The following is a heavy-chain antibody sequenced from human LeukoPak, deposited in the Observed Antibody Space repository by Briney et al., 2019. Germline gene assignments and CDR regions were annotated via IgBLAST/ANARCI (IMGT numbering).Heavy chain of an antibody. D-gene: IGHD4-11*01. V-gene: IGHV4-59*08. J-gene: IGHJ6*03. CDR2: IYYSGST. Sequence: PSETLSLTCTVSGGSISYYYWSWIRQPPGKGLEWIGYIYYSGSTNYNPSLKSRVTISVDTSKNQFSLKLSSVTAADTAVYYCARVGMSTTGGFYYYMDVWGKGTTVTVSS. CDR3: ARVGMSTTGGFYYYMDV. CDR1: GGSISYYY.